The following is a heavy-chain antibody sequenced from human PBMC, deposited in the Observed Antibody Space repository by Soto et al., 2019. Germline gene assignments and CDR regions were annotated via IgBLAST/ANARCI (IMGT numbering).Heavy chain of an antibody. CDR2: ISYDGSNK. CDR1: GFTFSSYA. J-gene: IGHJ4*02. D-gene: IGHD3-16*01. CDR3: ASAYEGDCFDY. Sequence: QVQLVESGGGVVQPGRSLRLSCAASGFTFSSYAMHWVRQAPGKGLEWVAVISYDGSNKYYADSVKGRFTISRDNSKNTLYLQMNSLRAEDTAVYYCASAYEGDCFDYWGQGTLVTVSS. V-gene: IGHV3-30-3*01.